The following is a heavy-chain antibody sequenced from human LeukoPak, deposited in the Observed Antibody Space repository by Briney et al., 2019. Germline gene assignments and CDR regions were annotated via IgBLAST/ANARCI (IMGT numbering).Heavy chain of an antibody. CDR1: GYTFTGYY. Sequence: ASVKVPCKASGYTFTGYYMHGVRQAPGQGLEWMGWINPNSGGTNYAQKFQGRFTMTRDTSISTAYMELSRLRSDDTAVYYCARDRSSAERPYGTDVWSQGTTVTVSS. V-gene: IGHV1-2*02. CDR2: INPNSGGT. D-gene: IGHD6-6*01. J-gene: IGHJ6*02. CDR3: ARDRSSAERPYGTDV.